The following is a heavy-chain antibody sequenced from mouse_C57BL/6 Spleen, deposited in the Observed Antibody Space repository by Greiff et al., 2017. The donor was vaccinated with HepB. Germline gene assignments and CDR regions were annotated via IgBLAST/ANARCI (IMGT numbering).Heavy chain of an antibody. CDR2: IYPGSGST. Sequence: VQLQQPGAELVKPGASVKMSCKASGYTFTSYCITWVKQRPGQGLEWIGDIYPGSGSTNYNEKFKSKATLTVDTSSSTAYMELSSLTSEDSAVYYCDYGSSVYAMDDWGQGTSVTVSS. D-gene: IGHD1-1*01. J-gene: IGHJ4*01. V-gene: IGHV1-55*01. CDR1: GYTFTSYC. CDR3: DYGSSVYAMDD.